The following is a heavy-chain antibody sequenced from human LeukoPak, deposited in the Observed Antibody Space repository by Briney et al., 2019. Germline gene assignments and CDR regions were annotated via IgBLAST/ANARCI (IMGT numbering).Heavy chain of an antibody. D-gene: IGHD4-17*01. CDR2: ISSSGRTI. CDR3: ARDPGQRDYGDSTYYFDY. Sequence: PGGSLRLSCVASGFTFSSYERNWVRQAPGKGLEWVSYISSSGRTIYYADSVQGHFTTSPDNAKISPYLQMSSLSAEDTAVYYCARDPGQRDYGDSTYYFDYWGQGTLVTVSS. CDR1: GFTFSSYE. V-gene: IGHV3-48*03. J-gene: IGHJ4*02.